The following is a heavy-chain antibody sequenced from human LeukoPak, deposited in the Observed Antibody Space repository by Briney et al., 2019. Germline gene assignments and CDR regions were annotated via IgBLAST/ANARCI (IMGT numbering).Heavy chain of an antibody. CDR3: ARERPILGYCSGGSCYLDY. Sequence: ASVKVSCKASGYTFTGYYMHWVRQAPGQGREWMGWINPNSGGTNYAQKFQGRVTMTRDTSISTAYMELSRLRSDDTAVYYCARERPILGYCSGGSCYLDYWGQGTLVTVSS. CDR2: INPNSGGT. V-gene: IGHV1-2*02. CDR1: GYTFTGYY. D-gene: IGHD2-15*01. J-gene: IGHJ4*02.